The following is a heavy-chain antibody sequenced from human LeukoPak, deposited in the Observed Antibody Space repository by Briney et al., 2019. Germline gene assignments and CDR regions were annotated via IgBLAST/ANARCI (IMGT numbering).Heavy chain of an antibody. CDR1: GGSFSGYY. V-gene: IGHV4-34*01. CDR2: IYYSGST. J-gene: IGHJ4*02. CDR3: ARDRPGIAAISF. D-gene: IGHD6-25*01. Sequence: SETLSLTCAVYGGSFSGYYWGWIRQPPGKGLEWIGTIYYSGSTYYNPSLKSRVTISVDTSKNQFSLKLTSVTAADTAVYYCARDRPGIAAISFWGQGTLVTVSS.